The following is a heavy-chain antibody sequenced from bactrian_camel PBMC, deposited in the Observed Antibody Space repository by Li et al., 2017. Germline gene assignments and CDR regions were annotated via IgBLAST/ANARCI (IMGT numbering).Heavy chain of an antibody. J-gene: IGHJ4*01. D-gene: IGHD5*01. CDR3: AADKTELRSLIRAGGRTFPPLLSY. CDR1: GYPSSSYC. CDR2: IQSGGGSI. V-gene: IGHV3S1*01. Sequence: QVQLVESGGGSVQTGGSLRLSCLASGYPSSSYCMAWFRQAPGKEREWVAGIQSGGGSIYYRPSVKGRFTISLDEAKNTAYLQMNSLNVGDTAMYYCAADKTELRSLIRAGGRTFPPLLSYWGQGTQVTVS.